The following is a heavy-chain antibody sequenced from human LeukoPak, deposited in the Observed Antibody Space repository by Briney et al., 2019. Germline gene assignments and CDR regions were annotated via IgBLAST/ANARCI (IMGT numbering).Heavy chain of an antibody. CDR2: IYYSGST. CDR3: ARAEGYCSSTSCYVDYYYYYGMDV. D-gene: IGHD2-2*01. Sequence: PSETLSLTCTVSGGSIGSYYWSWIRQPPGKGLERIGYIYYSGSTNYNPSLKSRVTISVDTSKNQFSLKLSSVTAADTAVYCCARAEGYCSSTSCYVDYYYYYGMDVWGKGTTVTVSS. CDR1: GGSIGSYY. J-gene: IGHJ6*04. V-gene: IGHV4-59*01.